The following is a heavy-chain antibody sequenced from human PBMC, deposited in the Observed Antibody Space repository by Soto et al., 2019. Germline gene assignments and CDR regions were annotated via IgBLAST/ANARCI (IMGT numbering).Heavy chain of an antibody. Sequence: ASETLSLTCTVSGGSISSSSYYWSWIRQPPGEGLEWIGYINYSGSTNCNPSLKSRVTISVDTSKNQFSLKLSSVTPADTAVYYCARIEVAWFDPWGQGTLVTVSS. V-gene: IGHV4-61*01. D-gene: IGHD2-2*01. CDR3: ARIEVAWFDP. CDR1: GGSISSSSYY. J-gene: IGHJ5*02. CDR2: INYSGST.